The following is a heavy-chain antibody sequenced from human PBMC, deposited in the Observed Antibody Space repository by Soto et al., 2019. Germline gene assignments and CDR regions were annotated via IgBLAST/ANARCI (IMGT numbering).Heavy chain of an antibody. CDR3: ARGGGDYSDSRGRFDP. CDR2: IIPIFGAA. D-gene: IGHD3-22*01. J-gene: IGHJ5*02. CDR1: VGTFSSYA. V-gene: IGHV1-69*01. Sequence: QVQMVQSGAEVKKPGSSVKVSCKASVGTFSSYAISWVRQAPGQGLEWMGGIIPIFGAANYAQKFQGRVTIHAYQSTSTAYMELSSLRAEDTAVYYCARGGGDYSDSRGRFDPWGQGTQVTVSS.